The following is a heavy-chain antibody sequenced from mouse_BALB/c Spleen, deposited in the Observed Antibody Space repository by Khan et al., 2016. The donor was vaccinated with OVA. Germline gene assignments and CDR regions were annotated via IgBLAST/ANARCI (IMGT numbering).Heavy chain of an antibody. D-gene: IGHD3-3*01. CDR2: ISTYYGDA. CDR3: ARGGRFAY. V-gene: IGHV1S137*01. Sequence: QVQLQQSGAELVRPGVSVKISCKGSGYTFTDYAMHWVKQSHATSLEWIGVISTYYGDASYNQKFKGKATMTVDKSSSTAYMELARLTSEDSAIYYCARGGRFAYWGQGTLVTVSA. J-gene: IGHJ3*01. CDR1: GYTFTDYA.